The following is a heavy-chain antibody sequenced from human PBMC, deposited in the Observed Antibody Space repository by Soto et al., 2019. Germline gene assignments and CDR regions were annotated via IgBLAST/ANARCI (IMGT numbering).Heavy chain of an antibody. CDR2: IYHGGTT. CDR3: ARVHVMVVAGSTFDY. V-gene: IGHV4-38-2*02. D-gene: IGHD6-19*01. CDR1: GYSISNGYY. Sequence: PSETLSLTCTVSGYSISNGYYWGWIRQPPGKGPEWIASIYHGGTTFYNPSLKSRITISVDTSNNQFSLKLTSVTAADTAVYYCARVHVMVVAGSTFDYWGHGTLVTVS. J-gene: IGHJ4*01.